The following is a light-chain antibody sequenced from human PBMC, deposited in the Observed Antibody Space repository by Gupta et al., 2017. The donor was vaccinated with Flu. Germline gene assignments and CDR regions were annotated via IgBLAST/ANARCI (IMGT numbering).Light chain of an antibody. CDR3: MRGTHPWT. V-gene: IGKV2-30*01. J-gene: IGKJ2*02. CDR2: EVS. Sequence: GSISCRSSQSLVYKNGVTYLKWFQQRPGQSPRRLIYEVSNRDSGVQDRFSGSWSDTDFTLKISRVEAEDDGVYYCMRGTHPWTFGQWPRLE. CDR1: QSLVYKNGVTY.